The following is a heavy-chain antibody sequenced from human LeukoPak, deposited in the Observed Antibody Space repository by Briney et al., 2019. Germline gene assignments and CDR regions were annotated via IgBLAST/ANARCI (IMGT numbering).Heavy chain of an antibody. CDR2: MNPNSGNT. V-gene: IGHV1-8*02. Sequence: ASVKVSCKASGGTFSSYAISWVRQAPGQGLEWMGWMNPNSGNTGYAQKFQGWVTMTRDTSISTAYMELSRLRSDDTAGYYCARAVEYYYGSGSSPLDYWAQGTRVTVSS. D-gene: IGHD3-10*01. J-gene: IGHJ4*02. CDR1: GGTFSSYA. CDR3: ARAVEYYYGSGSSPLDY.